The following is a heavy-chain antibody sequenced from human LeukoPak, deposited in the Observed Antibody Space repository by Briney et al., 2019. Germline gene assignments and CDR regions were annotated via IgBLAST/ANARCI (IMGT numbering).Heavy chain of an antibody. Sequence: PSETLSLTCTVSGGSTSSDHWSWIRQPPEKGLEWTGCISYRGSTNYNPSLKSRVTISVDTSKKYFSLKLTSVTAADTGVYYCARGRGLGVITPYSDSWGQGTLVTVSS. D-gene: IGHD3-16*02. V-gene: IGHV4-59*08. J-gene: IGHJ4*02. CDR3: ARGRGLGVITPYSDS. CDR2: ISYRGST. CDR1: GGSTSSDH.